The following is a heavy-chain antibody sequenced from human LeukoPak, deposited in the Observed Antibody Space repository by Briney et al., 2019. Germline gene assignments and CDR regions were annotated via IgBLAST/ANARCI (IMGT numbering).Heavy chain of an antibody. J-gene: IGHJ4*02. CDR1: GYTFTGYY. Sequence: SGRSLRLSCAASGYTFTGYYMHWVRQAPGQGLEWMGWINPNSGGTNYAQKFQGRVTMTRDTSISTAYMELSRLRSDDTAVYYCAREEAGDIVFPGNYFGYWGQGTLVTVSS. CDR2: INPNSGGT. CDR3: AREEAGDIVFPGNYFGY. V-gene: IGHV1-2*02. D-gene: IGHD2-15*01.